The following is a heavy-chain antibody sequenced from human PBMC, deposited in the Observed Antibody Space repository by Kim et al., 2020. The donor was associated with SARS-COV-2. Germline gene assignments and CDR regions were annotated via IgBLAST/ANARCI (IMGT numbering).Heavy chain of an antibody. V-gene: IGHV4-34*01. CDR2: INHSGST. CDR1: GGSFSGYY. J-gene: IGHJ4*02. CDR3: ARPRTSDDYGDYSGRVIDY. D-gene: IGHD4-17*01. Sequence: SETLSLTCAVYGGSFSGYYWSWIRQPPGKRLEWIGEINHSGSTNYNPSLKSRVTISVDTSKNQFSLKLSSVTAADTAVYYCARPRTSDDYGDYSGRVIDYWGQGTLVTVSS.